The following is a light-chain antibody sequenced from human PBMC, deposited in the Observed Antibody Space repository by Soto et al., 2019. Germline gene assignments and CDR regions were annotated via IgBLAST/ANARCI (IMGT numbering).Light chain of an antibody. Sequence: QSVLSQPASVSGSPGQSITISCTGTSSDVGGYNYVSWYQQHPGKAPKLMIYEVSNRPSGVSNRSSGSKSGNTASLTISGLQAEDEADYYCSSYTSSSTLVFGTGTKVTLL. CDR2: EVS. J-gene: IGLJ1*01. V-gene: IGLV2-14*01. CDR1: SSDVGGYNY. CDR3: SSYTSSSTLV.